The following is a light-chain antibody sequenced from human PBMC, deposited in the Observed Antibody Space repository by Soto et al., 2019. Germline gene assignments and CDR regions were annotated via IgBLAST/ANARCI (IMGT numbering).Light chain of an antibody. CDR3: SSYTSNSTLVV. CDR1: SSDVGGYNY. Sequence: QSALTQPASVSGSPGQSITISCTGTSSDVGGYNYVSWYQQHPGKAPKLMIYDVSNRPSGVSNRLSGSKSGNTASQTISGLQADDEADYYCSSYTSNSTLVVFGGGTKLTVL. V-gene: IGLV2-14*01. CDR2: DVS. J-gene: IGLJ2*01.